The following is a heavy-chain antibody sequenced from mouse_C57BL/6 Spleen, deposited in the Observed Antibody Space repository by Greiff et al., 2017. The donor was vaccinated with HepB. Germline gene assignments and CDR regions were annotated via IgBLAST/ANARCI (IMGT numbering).Heavy chain of an antibody. V-gene: IGHV5-4*01. CDR1: GFTFSSYA. CDR3: ARDGREYYGSSSYYFDY. Sequence: EVQLVESGGGLVKPGGSLKLSCAASGFTFSSYAMSWVRQTPEKRLEWVATISDGGSYTYYPDNVKGRFTISRDNAKNNLYLQMSHLKSEDTAMYYCARDGREYYGSSSYYFDYWGQGTTLTVAS. D-gene: IGHD1-1*01. CDR2: ISDGGSYT. J-gene: IGHJ2*01.